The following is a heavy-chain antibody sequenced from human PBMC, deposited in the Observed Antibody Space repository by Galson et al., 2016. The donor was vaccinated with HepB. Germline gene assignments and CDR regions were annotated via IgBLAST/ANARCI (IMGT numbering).Heavy chain of an antibody. CDR3: AREMSLITILRGVTSSRLHHAIDC. J-gene: IGHJ4*02. Sequence: ASGFTFSDYYMSWIRQAPGKGLEWVSYISRDSTYTNYADSVKGRFTISRANAKNSLFLQMNTLRAEDTAVYYCAREMSLITILRGVTSSRLHHAIDCWGQGTLVTVSS. D-gene: IGHD3-10*01. V-gene: IGHV3-11*06. CDR2: ISRDSTYT. CDR1: GFTFSDYY.